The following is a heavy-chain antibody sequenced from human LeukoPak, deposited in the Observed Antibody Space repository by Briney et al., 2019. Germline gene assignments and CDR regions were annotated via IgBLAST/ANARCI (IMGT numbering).Heavy chain of an antibody. J-gene: IGHJ4*02. Sequence: GGSLRLSCAASGFTFSDYSMNWVRQAPGKGLEWISYIGIDSGNTNYADSVMGRFTIPGDKAKSSLYLQMNSLRVEDTAVYYCARDYKYAFDNWGQGTLVTVSS. CDR1: GFTFSDYS. CDR3: ARDYKYAFDN. V-gene: IGHV3-48*01. CDR2: IGIDSGNT. D-gene: IGHD5-24*01.